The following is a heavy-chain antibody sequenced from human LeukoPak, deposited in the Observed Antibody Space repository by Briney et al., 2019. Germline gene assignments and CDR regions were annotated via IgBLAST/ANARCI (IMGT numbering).Heavy chain of an antibody. D-gene: IGHD2-15*01. CDR1: GFTFSSYTFSTYA. V-gene: IGHV3-23*01. CDR3: AKGVEDSGIYYYYYMDV. J-gene: IGHJ6*03. CDR2: VSCSGVRT. Sequence: GGSLRLSCAASGFTFSSYTFSTYAMSWVRQAPGKGLEWVSAVSCSGVRTYYADSVKGRFTISRDNSKNTLYLQMNGLRAEDTAVYYCAKGVEDSGIYYYYYMDVWGKGTTVTVSS.